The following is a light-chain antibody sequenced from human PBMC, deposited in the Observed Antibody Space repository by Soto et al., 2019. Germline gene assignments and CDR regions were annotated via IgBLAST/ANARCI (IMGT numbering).Light chain of an antibody. J-gene: IGLJ1*01. CDR1: RSDVGSYNL. CDR3: CSYAGDRTYV. V-gene: IGLV2-23*01. Sequence: QSVLTQPASVSVSPGQSITISCTGTRSDVGSYNLVSWYQQHPGKAPKLMIYEGTKRPSGVSDRFSGSRSGNTASLTISGVQAEDAADYYCCSYAGDRTYVFGTGTKVTVL. CDR2: EGT.